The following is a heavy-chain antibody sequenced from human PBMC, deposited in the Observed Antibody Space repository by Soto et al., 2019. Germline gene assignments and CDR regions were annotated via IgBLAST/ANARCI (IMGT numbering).Heavy chain of an antibody. J-gene: IGHJ4*02. CDR1: GGSFTSNNC. CDR2: IYRTGST. Sequence: PSETVSLTCAVSGGSFTSNNCCPWVRQPPGQGLEWIGEIYRTGSTNYNPSLKSRVTISLDKSENQFSLKVTSLTAADTAVYYCASRDPGTSVDYWGQGTLVTVSS. CDR3: ASRDPGTSVDY. D-gene: IGHD1-7*01. V-gene: IGHV4-4*02.